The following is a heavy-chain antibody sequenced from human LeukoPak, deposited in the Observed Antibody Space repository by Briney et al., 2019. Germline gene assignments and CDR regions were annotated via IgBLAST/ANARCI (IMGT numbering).Heavy chain of an antibody. CDR3: ARVTAMVWYFDL. D-gene: IGHD5-18*01. J-gene: IGHJ2*01. V-gene: IGHV4-59*01. Sequence: SETLSLTCTVSGGSISINYWSWIRQSPGKGLEWIGYIYNGGSTNYNPSLKSRVTISVDTSKNQFSLKLSSVTAADTAVYYCARVTAMVWYFDLWGRGTLVTVSS. CDR1: GGSISINY. CDR2: IYNGGST.